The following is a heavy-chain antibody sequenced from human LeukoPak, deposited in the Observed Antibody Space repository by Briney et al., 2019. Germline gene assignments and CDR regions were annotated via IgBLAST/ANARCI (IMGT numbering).Heavy chain of an antibody. D-gene: IGHD3-3*01. Sequence: ASVKVSCKASGYTFTNYGISWVRQAPGQGLEWMGWINPNSGGTNYAQKFQGRATMTRDTSISTAYMELSRLRSDDTAVYYCARGYYDFWSGYQGDAFDIWGQGTMVTVSS. CDR3: ARGYYDFWSGYQGDAFDI. CDR1: GYTFTNYG. V-gene: IGHV1-2*02. CDR2: INPNSGGT. J-gene: IGHJ3*02.